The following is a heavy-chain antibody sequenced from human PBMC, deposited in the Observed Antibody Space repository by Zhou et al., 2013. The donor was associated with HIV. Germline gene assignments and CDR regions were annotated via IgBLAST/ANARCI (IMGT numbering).Heavy chain of an antibody. CDR3: ARAPSVVVDATWGNWFDP. CDR1: GGSISSYY. CDR2: IYHSGNT. Sequence: QVQLQESGPGLVKPSETLSLTCTVSGGSISSYYLSWIRQPPGKGPEWIATIYHSGNTYYNPSLKSRVTISVDTSKNQFSLRLSSVTAADAAVYYCARAPSVVVDATWGNWFDPWGQGILVTVSS. J-gene: IGHJ5*02. D-gene: IGHD2-21*01. V-gene: IGHV4-59*04.